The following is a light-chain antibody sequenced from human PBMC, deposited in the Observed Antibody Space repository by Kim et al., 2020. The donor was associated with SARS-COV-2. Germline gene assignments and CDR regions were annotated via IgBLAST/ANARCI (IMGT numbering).Light chain of an antibody. CDR3: QVWDSSSELGV. J-gene: IGLJ2*01. CDR1: NIGSKS. V-gene: IGLV3-21*04. CDR2: YDS. Sequence: SYELTQPPSVSVAPGKTARITCGGNNIGSKSVHWYQQKPGQAPVLVIYYDSDRPSGIPERFSGSNSGNTATLTISRVEAGDEADYYCQVWDSSSELGVFGGGTKVTVL.